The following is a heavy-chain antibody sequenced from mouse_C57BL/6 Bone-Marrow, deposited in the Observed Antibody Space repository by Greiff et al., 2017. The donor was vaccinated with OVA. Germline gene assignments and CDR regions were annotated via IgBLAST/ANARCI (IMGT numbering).Heavy chain of an antibody. J-gene: IGHJ1*03. V-gene: IGHV1-55*01. CDR1: GYTFTSYW. CDR2: IYPGSGST. D-gene: IGHD2-10*01. Sequence: VQLQQSGAELVKPGASVKMSCKASGYTFTSYWITWVKQRPGQGLEWIGDIYPGSGSTNYNEKFKSKATLTVDTSSSTAYMQLSSLTSEDSAVYYGARETYYGNYGWYFDVWGTGTTVTVSS. CDR3: ARETYYGNYGWYFDV.